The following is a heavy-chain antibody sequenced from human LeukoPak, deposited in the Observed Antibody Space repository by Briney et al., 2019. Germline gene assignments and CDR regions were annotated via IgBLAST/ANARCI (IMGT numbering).Heavy chain of an antibody. D-gene: IGHD5-12*01. CDR2: INPNNGGT. V-gene: IGHV1-2*02. J-gene: IGHJ4*02. Sequence: ASVKVSCKASGYTFTGYYIHWVRQAPGQGLEWMGWINPNNGGTNYSQKFQGRVTMTRDKSISTAYMELNRLTSDDTAVYYCARDKYTGYETFDYWGQGTPVTVSS. CDR3: ARDKYTGYETFDY. CDR1: GYTFTGYY.